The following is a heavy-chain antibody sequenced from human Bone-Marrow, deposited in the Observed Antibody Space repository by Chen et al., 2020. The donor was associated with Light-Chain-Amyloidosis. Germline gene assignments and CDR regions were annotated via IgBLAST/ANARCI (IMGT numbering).Heavy chain of an antibody. Sequence: EVQLVESGGGLIQPGGSLRLSCPASGFTVRSNYMSWVRQAPGKGLEWVSVIYSGGSTYYADSVKGRFTISRDNSKNTLYLQMNSLRAEDTAVYYCARGGLPYCSSTSCYDYWGQGTLVTVSS. CDR2: IYSGGST. CDR1: GFTVRSNY. D-gene: IGHD2-2*01. V-gene: IGHV3-53*01. J-gene: IGHJ4*02. CDR3: ARGGLPYCSSTSCYDY.